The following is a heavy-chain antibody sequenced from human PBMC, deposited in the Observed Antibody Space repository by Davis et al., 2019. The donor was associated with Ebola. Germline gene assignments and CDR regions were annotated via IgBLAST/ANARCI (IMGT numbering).Heavy chain of an antibody. J-gene: IGHJ4*02. CDR2: ISGSGGSV. CDR1: GFTFTNFG. CDR3: AKARFSYGYYFDY. Sequence: GESLKISCAASGFTFTNFGFNWVRQTPGKGLEWLSFISGSGGSVFYADSVKGRFAISRDNSKNALFLQMNNLRAEDTALYFCAKARFSYGYYFDYWGQGTLVIVSS. D-gene: IGHD5-18*01. V-gene: IGHV3-23*01.